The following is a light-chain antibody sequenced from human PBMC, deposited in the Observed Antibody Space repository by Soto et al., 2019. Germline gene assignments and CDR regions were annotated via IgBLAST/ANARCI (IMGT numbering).Light chain of an antibody. J-gene: IGLJ1*01. V-gene: IGLV2-8*01. CDR1: SSDVGDYNF. CDR2: EVT. CDR3: AAWDDNLNAYV. Sequence: QSALTQPPSASGSPGQSATISCTGTSSDVGDYNFVSWYQQHPGKAPKLIIYEVTKRPSGVPDRFSGSKSGNTASLTVSGLQTDDEADYYCAAWDDNLNAYVFGSGTKLTVL.